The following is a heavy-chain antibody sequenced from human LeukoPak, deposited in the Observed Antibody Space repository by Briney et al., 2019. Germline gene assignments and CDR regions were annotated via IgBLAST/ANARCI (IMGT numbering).Heavy chain of an antibody. CDR2: INPSGGST. D-gene: IGHD3-3*01. J-gene: IGHJ4*02. V-gene: IGHV1-46*01. Sequence: ASVKVSCKSSGYTFTTYYIHWVRQPPGQGFDWMGIINPSGGSTTYAQKFQGRVTMTRATSTSTVYMELSSLRSEDTAVYYCARGFWSGYYYFDYWGQGTLVTVSS. CDR1: GYTFTTYY. CDR3: ARGFWSGYYYFDY.